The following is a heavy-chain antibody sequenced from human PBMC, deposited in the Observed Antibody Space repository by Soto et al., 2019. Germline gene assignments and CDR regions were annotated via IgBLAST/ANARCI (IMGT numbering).Heavy chain of an antibody. CDR3: ARDRITIFGVVTRFVF. CDR2: ISSSSSYI. Sequence: GGSLRLSCAASGFTFSSYSMNWVRQAPGKGLEWVSSISSSSSYIYYADSVKGRFTISRDNAKNSLYLQMNSLRAEDTAVYYCARDRITIFGVVTRFVFWGQGTLVTVSS. D-gene: IGHD3-3*01. V-gene: IGHV3-21*01. J-gene: IGHJ4*02. CDR1: GFTFSSYS.